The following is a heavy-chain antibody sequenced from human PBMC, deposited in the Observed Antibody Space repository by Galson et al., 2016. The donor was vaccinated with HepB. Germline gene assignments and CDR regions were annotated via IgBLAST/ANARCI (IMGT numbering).Heavy chain of an antibody. D-gene: IGHD3-10*01. CDR3: ARGKSLWTTPWNYGLDV. CDR1: GFTFTTYD. J-gene: IGHJ6*04. CDR2: IGTAAGDT. V-gene: IGHV3-13*01. Sequence: SLRLSCAASGFTFTTYDIHWVRQPPGKGLEWVSAIGTAAGDTHYAASVEGRFTVSRENAKNSLFLQMHSLRAEDTAVYYCARGKSLWTTPWNYGLDVWGKGTTVTVSS.